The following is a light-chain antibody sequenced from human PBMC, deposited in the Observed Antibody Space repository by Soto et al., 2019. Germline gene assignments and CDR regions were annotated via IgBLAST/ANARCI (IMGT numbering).Light chain of an antibody. CDR1: SRDVGSYNL. J-gene: IGLJ1*01. CDR3: CSYAGSSLYV. V-gene: IGLV2-23*01. CDR2: EGS. Sequence: QSVVTQPASVSGSPGQSVTISCTGTSRDVGSYNLVSWYQQHPGKAPKLMIYEGSKRPSGVSNRFSGSKSGNTASLTISGLQSEDEADYYCCSYAGSSLYVFGTGTKVTVL.